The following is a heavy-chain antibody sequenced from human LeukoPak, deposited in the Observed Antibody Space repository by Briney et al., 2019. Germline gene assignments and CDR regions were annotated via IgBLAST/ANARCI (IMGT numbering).Heavy chain of an antibody. D-gene: IGHD2-2*01. CDR1: GFTFSSYA. CDR3: AISRGSLPKGAFDI. CDR2: ISYDGSNK. Sequence: GGSLRLSCAASGFTFSSYAMSWVRQAPGKGLEWVAVISYDGSNKYYADSVKGRFTISRDNSKNTLYLQMNSLRAEDTAVYYCAISRGSLPKGAFDIWGQGTMVTVSS. V-gene: IGHV3-30*03. J-gene: IGHJ3*02.